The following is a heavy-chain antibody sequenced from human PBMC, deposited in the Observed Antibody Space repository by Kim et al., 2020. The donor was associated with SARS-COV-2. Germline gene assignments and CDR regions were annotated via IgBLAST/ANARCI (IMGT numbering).Heavy chain of an antibody. CDR2: INSQG. Sequence: GGSLRLSCAASGFSFNDNSMNWVRQAPGKGLEWVASINSQGNYADSVRGRFTISRDNAKESVFLQMNSLRAEDTAVYYCATYLVAQFDFWGQGTQVTVS. V-gene: IGHV3-21*01. J-gene: IGHJ4*02. D-gene: IGHD6-6*01. CDR3: ATYLVAQFDF. CDR1: GFSFNDNS.